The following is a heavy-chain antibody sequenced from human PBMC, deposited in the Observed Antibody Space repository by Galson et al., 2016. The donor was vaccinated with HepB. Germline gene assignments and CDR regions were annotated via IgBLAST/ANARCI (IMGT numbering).Heavy chain of an antibody. D-gene: IGHD1-1*01. J-gene: IGHJ5*02. CDR1: GFTFSNYG. CDR3: AGVRQYIWFDP. CDR2: ISYDGRSQ. V-gene: IGHV3-30*04. Sequence: SLRLSCAASGFTFSNYGMHWVRQAPDKGLEWVAVISYDGRSQYYADSVKGRFTISRDNSQNTLYLQMNSLRVEDTAVYYCAGVRQYIWFDPWGQGTLVTVSS.